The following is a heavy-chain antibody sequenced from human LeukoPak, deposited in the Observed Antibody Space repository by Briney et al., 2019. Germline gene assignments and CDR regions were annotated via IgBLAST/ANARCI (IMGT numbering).Heavy chain of an antibody. CDR1: GYTFTSYG. D-gene: IGHD4-17*01. Sequence: SVNLSCMASGYTFTSYGITWVRQAAGQGLEWMGWISAYNGNTNYAQRLQGRVTMTTDTSTSTAYMELRSLRSDDTAVNCCARDFRGNTVTSKGYTFDIWGQGTMVTVSS. CDR2: ISAYNGNT. V-gene: IGHV1-18*01. CDR3: ARDFRGNTVTSKGYTFDI. J-gene: IGHJ3*02.